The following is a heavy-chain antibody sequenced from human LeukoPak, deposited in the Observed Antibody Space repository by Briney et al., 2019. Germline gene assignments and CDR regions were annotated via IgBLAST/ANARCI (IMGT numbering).Heavy chain of an antibody. J-gene: IGHJ4*02. V-gene: IGHV4-4*07. CDR2: IYSRGST. CDR1: GGSISNYY. CDR3: AREHMVRGVIDR. D-gene: IGHD3-10*01. Sequence: PSETLSLTCTVSGGSISNYYWSWIRQPAGKRLEWLGRIYSRGSTNYNPSLESRVTVSVDTSKNQFSLKLSSVPAADTAVCYCAREHMVRGVIDRWGQGALVTVSS.